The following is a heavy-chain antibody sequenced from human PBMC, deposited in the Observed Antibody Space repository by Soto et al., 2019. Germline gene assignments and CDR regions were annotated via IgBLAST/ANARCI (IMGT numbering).Heavy chain of an antibody. CDR2: INHSGST. J-gene: IGHJ4*02. D-gene: IGHD3-10*01. V-gene: IGHV4-34*01. CDR1: GGSFSGYY. CDR3: VKQGNKYYYGSGD. Sequence: QVQLQQWGAGLLKPSETLSLTCAVYGGSFSGYYWSWIRQPPGKGLEWIGEINHSGSTNYNPSLKSRVTISVDTSKNQFSLKRSSVTAADTAVYYCVKQGNKYYYGSGDWGQGTLVTVSS.